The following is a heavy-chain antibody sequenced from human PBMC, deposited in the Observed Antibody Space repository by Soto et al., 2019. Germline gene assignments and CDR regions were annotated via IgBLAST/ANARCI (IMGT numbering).Heavy chain of an antibody. D-gene: IGHD3-10*01. V-gene: IGHV3-66*01. J-gene: IGHJ4*02. CDR3: ARGFRGVYFDF. CDR2: IYSGGST. Sequence: GGSLRLSCAASGFTVSNSYMSWVRQAPGKGLEWVSAIYSGGSTYYADSVKGRFIISRDNSRNTLYLQMNSLRAEDTAVYFCARGFRGVYFDFWGQGTLVTVSS. CDR1: GFTVSNSY.